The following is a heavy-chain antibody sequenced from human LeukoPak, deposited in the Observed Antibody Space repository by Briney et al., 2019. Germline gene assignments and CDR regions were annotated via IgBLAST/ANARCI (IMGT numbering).Heavy chain of an antibody. V-gene: IGHV3-48*03. D-gene: IGHD2-8*01. Sequence: TGGSLRLSCAASGFTFSSYEMNWVRQAPGKGLEWVSYISSSGSTIYYADSVKGRFTISRDNAKNSLYLHMNSLRAEDTAVYYCARDILLMVYSKGDAYYMDVWGKGTTVTVSS. CDR3: ARDILLMVYSKGDAYYMDV. J-gene: IGHJ6*03. CDR1: GFTFSSYE. CDR2: ISSSGSTI.